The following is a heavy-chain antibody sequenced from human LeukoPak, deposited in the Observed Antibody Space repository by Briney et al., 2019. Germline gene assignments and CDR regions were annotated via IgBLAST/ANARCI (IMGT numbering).Heavy chain of an antibody. V-gene: IGHV4-30-4*08. CDR3: ARDGPPYCGGDCYSRYFQH. CDR1: GGSLSSGDYY. Sequence: SQTLSLTCTVSGGSLSSGDYYWSWIRQPPGKGLEWIGYIYYSGSTYYNPSLKSRVTISVDTSKNQFSLKLSSVTAADTAVYYCARDGPPYCGGDCYSRYFQHWGQGTLVTVSS. J-gene: IGHJ1*01. D-gene: IGHD2-21*01. CDR2: IYYSGST.